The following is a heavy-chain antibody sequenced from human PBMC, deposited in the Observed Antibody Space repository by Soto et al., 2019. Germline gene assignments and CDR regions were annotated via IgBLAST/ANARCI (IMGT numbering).Heavy chain of an antibody. V-gene: IGHV3-30*18. J-gene: IGHJ4*02. Sequence: QVQLVESGGGVVQPGRSLRLSCAASGFTFSSYGMHWVRQAPGKGLEWVAVISYDGSNKYYADSVKGRFTISRDNSKNTLYLQMNSLRAEDTAVYYCAKDGGYDFWSGYPDYWGQGTLVTVSS. D-gene: IGHD3-3*01. CDR2: ISYDGSNK. CDR3: AKDGGYDFWSGYPDY. CDR1: GFTFSSYG.